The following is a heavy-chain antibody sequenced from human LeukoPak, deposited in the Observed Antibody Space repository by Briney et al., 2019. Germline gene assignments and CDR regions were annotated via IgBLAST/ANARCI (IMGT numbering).Heavy chain of an antibody. J-gene: IGHJ5*02. V-gene: IGHV4-39*01. CDR1: GGSISSSSYY. Sequence: SETLSLTCTVSGGSISSSSYYWGWIRQPPGKGLEWIGSIYYSGSTYYNPSLKSRVTISVDTSKNQFSLKLSSVTAADTAVYYCARHWATVTTFYADFGWFDPWGQGTLVTVSS. CDR3: ARHWATVTTFYADFGWFDP. CDR2: IYYSGST. D-gene: IGHD4-17*01.